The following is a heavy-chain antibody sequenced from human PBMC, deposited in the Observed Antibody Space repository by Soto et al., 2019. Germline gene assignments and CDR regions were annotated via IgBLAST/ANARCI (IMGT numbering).Heavy chain of an antibody. J-gene: IGHJ3*02. CDR3: AGRQRAKGYCTSGNCYANVFFDI. CDR1: GGSFSGYY. D-gene: IGHD2-15*01. CDR2: INHSRRT. V-gene: IGHV4-34*01. Sequence: SETLSLTCALYGGSFSGYYWSWIRQPPGKGLEWIGKINHSRRTHHNPTLKSRVTISVDTSKNQLSLKLTSVTAADTAVYYCAGRQRAKGYCTSGNCYANVFFDIWGQGRMVT.